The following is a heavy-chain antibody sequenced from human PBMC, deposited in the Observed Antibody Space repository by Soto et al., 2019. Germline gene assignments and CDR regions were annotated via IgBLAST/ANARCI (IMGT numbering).Heavy chain of an antibody. V-gene: IGHV3-66*01. CDR2: LSSDDKT. J-gene: IGHJ4*02. CDR3: ARDIFGGSYDFWH. D-gene: IGHD3-3*01. Sequence: EVRLVESGGGLVQPGGSLRLSCAASGFIVSGIFMTWVRQVPGKGPEWVSTLSSDDKTYYAVSVRGRFTISRDSSKNTLFLQMNTLRAEDTAVYHCARDIFGGSYDFWHGGQGTLVTVSS. CDR1: GFIVSGIF.